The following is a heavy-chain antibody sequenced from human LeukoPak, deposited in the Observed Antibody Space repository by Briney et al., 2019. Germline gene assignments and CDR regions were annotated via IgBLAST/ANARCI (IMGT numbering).Heavy chain of an antibody. CDR1: GFTFSSYS. Sequence: GGSLRLSCAASGFTFSSYSVNWVRQAPGKGLEWVSAISGSGGSTYYADSVEGRFTISRDNSKNTLYLQMNSLRAEDTAVYYCAKGSPGYSYGYGDYWGQGTLVTVSS. CDR3: AKGSPGYSYGYGDY. J-gene: IGHJ4*02. CDR2: ISGSGGST. D-gene: IGHD5-18*01. V-gene: IGHV3-23*01.